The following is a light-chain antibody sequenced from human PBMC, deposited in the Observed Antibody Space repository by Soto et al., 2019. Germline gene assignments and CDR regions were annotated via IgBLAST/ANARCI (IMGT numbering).Light chain of an antibody. Sequence: EIVLTQSPGTLSLSPGERATLSCRASQSVSSSYLAWYQQRPGQAPRLLIYGASGRATGIPDRFSGSGSGTDFTLTNSRLEPEDFAVYYCQQYGNSFGQGTKVEIK. CDR3: QQYGNS. CDR1: QSVSSSY. V-gene: IGKV3-20*01. CDR2: GAS. J-gene: IGKJ1*01.